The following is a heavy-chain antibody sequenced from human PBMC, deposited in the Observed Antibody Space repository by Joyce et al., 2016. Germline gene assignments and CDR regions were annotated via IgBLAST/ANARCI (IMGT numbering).Heavy chain of an antibody. CDR1: GGSITSAY. CDR2: VYYTGAT. Sequence: QLHLQESGPGLVRPSETLSLTCTVSGGSITSAYWNWVLQPPRKGLEWVGTVYYTGATYISASLKSRLSLSVDASKTHFSLRLTSVTAADTAMYYCGRGGGISVSDTWGQGTLVIVSS. D-gene: IGHD6-19*01. J-gene: IGHJ4*02. V-gene: IGHV4-39*02. CDR3: GRGGGISVSDT.